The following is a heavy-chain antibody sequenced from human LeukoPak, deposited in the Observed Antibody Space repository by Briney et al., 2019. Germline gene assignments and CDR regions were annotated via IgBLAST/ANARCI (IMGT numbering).Heavy chain of an antibody. V-gene: IGHV1-2*02. CDR3: ARDTHQLPGPDY. CDR2: INPNSGGT. D-gene: IGHD2-2*01. Sequence: ASVKVSCKASGYTFTCYYMHWVRQAPGQGLEWMGWINPNSGGTNYAQKFQGRVTMTRDTSISTAYMELSRLRSDDTAVYYCARDTHQLPGPDYWGQGTLVTVSS. CDR1: GYTFTCYY. J-gene: IGHJ4*02.